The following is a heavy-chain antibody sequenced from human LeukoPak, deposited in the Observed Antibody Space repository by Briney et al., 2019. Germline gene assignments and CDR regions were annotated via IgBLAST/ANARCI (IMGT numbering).Heavy chain of an antibody. CDR3: ASDPPTVTPH. J-gene: IGHJ4*02. CDR2: ISSSSSYI. D-gene: IGHD4-17*01. V-gene: IGHV3-21*01. CDR1: GFTFSSYS. Sequence: GGSLRLSCAAFGFTFSSYSMNWVRQAPGKGLEWVSSISSSSSYIYYADSAKGRFTISRDNAKNSLYLQMNSLRAEDTAVYYCASDPPTVTPHWGQGTLVTVSS.